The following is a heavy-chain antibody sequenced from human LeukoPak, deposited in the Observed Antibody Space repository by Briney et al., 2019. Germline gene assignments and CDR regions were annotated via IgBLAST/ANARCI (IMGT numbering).Heavy chain of an antibody. Sequence: SVKVSSKASGGTFSSYAISWVRQAPGQGLEWMGGIIPIFGTANYAQKFQGRVTITTDESTSTAYMELNSLRSEDTAVYYCASKTTWPRHKYYFDYWSQGTLVTVSS. CDR2: IIPIFGTA. D-gene: IGHD5-12*01. CDR3: ASKTTWPRHKYYFDY. J-gene: IGHJ4*02. CDR1: GGTFSSYA. V-gene: IGHV1-69*05.